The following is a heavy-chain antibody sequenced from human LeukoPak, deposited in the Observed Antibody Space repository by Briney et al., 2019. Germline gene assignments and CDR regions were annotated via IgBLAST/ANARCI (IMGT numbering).Heavy chain of an antibody. V-gene: IGHV3-48*02. D-gene: IGHD3-10*01. J-gene: IGHJ4*02. CDR3: ARGRGLTLSYHYFDY. Sequence: GGSLRLSCAASGFTFSPLGMNWVRQAPGRGLEWVSYISSGSSTTYYADSVKGRFTISRDNAKNSLYLQANSLRDEDTAVYYCARGRGLTLSYHYFDYWGQGTLVTVSS. CDR2: ISSGSSTT. CDR1: GFTFSPLG.